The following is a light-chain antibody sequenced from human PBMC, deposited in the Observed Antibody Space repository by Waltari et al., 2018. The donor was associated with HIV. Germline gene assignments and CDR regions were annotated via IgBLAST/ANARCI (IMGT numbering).Light chain of an antibody. J-gene: IGKJ5*01. CDR1: QDISNF. V-gene: IGKV1-33*01. CDR3: QQYDHLPIT. CDR2: DAS. Sequence: DIQMTQSPSSLSASVGDRVTITCQASQDISNFLNWFQHKPGKAPNLLIYDASSLETGVPSRFSGSASGTYFTLTISSLQPEDIATYFCQQYDHLPITFGQGTRLEIK.